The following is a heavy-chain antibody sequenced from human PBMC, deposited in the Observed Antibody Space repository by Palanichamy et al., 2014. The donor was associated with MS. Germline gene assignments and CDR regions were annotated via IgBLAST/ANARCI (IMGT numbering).Heavy chain of an antibody. J-gene: IGHJ5*02. CDR1: GGSISSSSYY. V-gene: IGHV4-39*01. CDR3: ARHRANRAGAEAWGWFDP. D-gene: IGHD1-26*01. Sequence: QLQLQESGPGLVQPSETLSLTCTVSGGSISSSSYYWGWIRQPPGKGLEYIGTIYYSGSTYYTPSLKSLVTISVDTSKNQFSLKLSSVTAADTAVYYCARHRANRAGAEAWGWFDPWGQGTLVTVSS. CDR2: IYYSGST.